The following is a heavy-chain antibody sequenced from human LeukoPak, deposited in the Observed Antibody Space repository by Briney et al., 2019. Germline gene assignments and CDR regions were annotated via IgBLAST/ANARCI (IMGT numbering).Heavy chain of an antibody. J-gene: IGHJ4*02. D-gene: IGHD4-23*01. CDR2: IIPMIGKA. V-gene: IGHV1-69*01. CDR3: AREPLDSGGNAFDY. Sequence: SXXVSCKASGGSFSSYVISWVGQAPGQGVEWMGGIIPMIGKANYAQKFQGRVTVTADDSTSTAYMELSSLRSEDTAVYYCAREPLDSGGNAFDYWGQGTLVTVSS. CDR1: GGSFSSYV.